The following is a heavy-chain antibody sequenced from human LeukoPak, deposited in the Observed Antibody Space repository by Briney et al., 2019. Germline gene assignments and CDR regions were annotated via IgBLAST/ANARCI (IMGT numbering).Heavy chain of an antibody. V-gene: IGHV1-46*01. J-gene: IGHJ5*02. CDR2: INPSGGST. CDR3: AREAREIVVVPAATKFDP. Sequence: ASVKVSCKASGYTFTSYYMHWVRQAPGQGLEWMGIINPSGGSTSYAQKFQGRVTMTRDMSTSTVYMELSSLRSEDTAVYYCAREAREIVVVPAATKFDPWGQGTLVTVSS. CDR1: GYTFTSYY. D-gene: IGHD2-2*01.